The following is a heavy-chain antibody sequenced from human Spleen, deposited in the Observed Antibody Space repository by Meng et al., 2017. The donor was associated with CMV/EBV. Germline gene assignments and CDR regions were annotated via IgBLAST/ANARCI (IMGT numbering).Heavy chain of an antibody. CDR1: GGSFSGYY. D-gene: IGHD5-12*01. CDR3: ARQIVATTAPLDY. CDR2: INHSGST. J-gene: IGHJ4*02. V-gene: IGHV4-34*01. Sequence: QVQLQKWGAGLLKPSETLSLTCAVYGGSFSGYYWSWIRQPPGKGLEWIGEINHSGSTNYNPSLKSRVTISVDTSKNQFSLKLSSVTAADTAVYYCARQIVATTAPLDYWGQGTLVTVSS.